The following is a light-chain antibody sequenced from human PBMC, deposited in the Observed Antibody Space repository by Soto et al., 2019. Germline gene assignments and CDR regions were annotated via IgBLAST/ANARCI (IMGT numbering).Light chain of an antibody. J-gene: IGLJ1*01. CDR1: SSDVGAYDF. V-gene: IGLV2-14*03. CDR2: EVS. CDR3: SSYTTSSARV. Sequence: QSALAQPASVSGSPGQSTTISCTGTSSDVGAYDFVSWYQQHPDKAPKLMIYEVSNRPSGVSYRCSGSKSVNTATLTISGLQAEDEADYYCSSYTTSSARVFGTGTKVTVL.